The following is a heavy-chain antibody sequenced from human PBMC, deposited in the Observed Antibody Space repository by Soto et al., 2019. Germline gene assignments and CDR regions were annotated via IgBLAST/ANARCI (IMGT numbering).Heavy chain of an antibody. J-gene: IGHJ4*02. D-gene: IGHD3-10*01. CDR1: GVPISSYF. CDR2: AYHSAHA. V-gene: IGHV4-59*01. CDR3: AGSKNRGGIVDY. Sequence: SETLSLTCTVSGVPISSYFWTWIRQHPWKGLEWIGVAYHSAHANYKPSLRNRATISTDPANREFSLRLSSVTAAETDLYFFAGSKNRGGIVDYWGQG.